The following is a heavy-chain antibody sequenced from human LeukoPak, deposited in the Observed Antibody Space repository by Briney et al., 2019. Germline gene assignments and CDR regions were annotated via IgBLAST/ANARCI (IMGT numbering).Heavy chain of an antibody. CDR2: ISSSSSYI. CDR3: ASGLLWFGETKHFQH. D-gene: IGHD3-10*01. V-gene: IGHV3-21*01. J-gene: IGHJ1*01. Sequence: GGSLRLSCAASGFTFSSYSMNWVRQAPGKGLEWVSSISSSSSYIYYADSVKGRFTISRDNAKNSLYPQMNSLRAEDTAVYYCASGLLWFGETKHFQHWGQGTLVTVSS. CDR1: GFTFSSYS.